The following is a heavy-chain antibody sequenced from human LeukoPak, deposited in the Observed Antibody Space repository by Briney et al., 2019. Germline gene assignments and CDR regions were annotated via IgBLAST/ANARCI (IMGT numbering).Heavy chain of an antibody. CDR3: AKEMGGNRVY. CDR2: IRYDGSNK. V-gene: IGHV3-30*02. CDR1: RFSFSSYG. D-gene: IGHD4-23*01. J-gene: IGHJ4*02. Sequence: PGGSLRLSCAASRFSFSSYGMHWVRQAPGKGLEWVAFIRYDGSNKYYADSVKGRFTISRDNSKNTLYLQMNSLRAEDTAVYYCAKEMGGNRVYWGQGTLVTVSS.